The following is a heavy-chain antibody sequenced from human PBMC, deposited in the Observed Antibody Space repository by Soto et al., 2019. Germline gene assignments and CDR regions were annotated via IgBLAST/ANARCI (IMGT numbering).Heavy chain of an antibody. D-gene: IGHD2-15*01. CDR2: IWYDGNHK. V-gene: IGHV3-33*01. Sequence: GGSLRLSCAASGFTFSDYGMHWVRQAPGKGLEWVAVIWYDGNHKYYTDSVKGRFTISRDNSKNTLYLQMNSLRAEDTAVYYCARVPSDIVVVIVATPTEVDVWGKGTTVTVSS. CDR1: GFTFSDYG. J-gene: IGHJ6*04. CDR3: ARVPSDIVVVIVATPTEVDV.